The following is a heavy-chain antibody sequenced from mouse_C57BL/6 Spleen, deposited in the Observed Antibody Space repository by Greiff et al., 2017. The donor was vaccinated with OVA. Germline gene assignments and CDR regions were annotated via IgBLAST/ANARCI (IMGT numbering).Heavy chain of an antibody. CDR1: GYTFTSYW. D-gene: IGHD2-3*01. J-gene: IGHJ2*01. Sequence: QVQLQQPGAELVMPGASVKLSCKASGYTFTSYWMHWVKQRPGQGLEWIGEIDPSDSYTNYNQKFKGKSTLTVDKSSSTAYMQLSSLTSEDSAVYYCARGRWVRGDFDYWGQGTTLTVSS. V-gene: IGHV1-69*01. CDR2: IDPSDSYT. CDR3: ARGRWVRGDFDY.